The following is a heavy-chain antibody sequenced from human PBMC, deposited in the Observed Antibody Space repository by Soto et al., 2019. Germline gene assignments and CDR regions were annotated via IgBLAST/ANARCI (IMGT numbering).Heavy chain of an antibody. CDR2: IKQDGSEK. CDR3: ARECYAMLEDYYYGMDV. J-gene: IGHJ6*01. Sequence: EVQPVESGGGLVQPGGSLRLSCAASGFTFSSYWMSWVRQAPGKGLEWVANIKQDGSEKYYVDSVKGRFTISRDNAKNSPYLQMNSLRAEETAVYDCARECYAMLEDYYYGMDVWGQGTTVTVSS. V-gene: IGHV3-7*04. CDR1: GFTFSSYW. D-gene: IGHD3-9*01.